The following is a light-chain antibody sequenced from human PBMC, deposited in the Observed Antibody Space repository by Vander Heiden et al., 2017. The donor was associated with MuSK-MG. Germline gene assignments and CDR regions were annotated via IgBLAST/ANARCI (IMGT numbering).Light chain of an antibody. CDR3: QQYNNCPRT. Sequence: EILLTQSPATLSVSPGARATLSCRACQSFKTNVAWYQQKPGQAPRLLIYGASTRATGVPARFIGSGSGTEFTLTISSLQSEDSAVYYCQQYNNCPRTFGQGTKVEIK. CDR1: QSFKTN. V-gene: IGKV3-15*01. J-gene: IGKJ1*01. CDR2: GAS.